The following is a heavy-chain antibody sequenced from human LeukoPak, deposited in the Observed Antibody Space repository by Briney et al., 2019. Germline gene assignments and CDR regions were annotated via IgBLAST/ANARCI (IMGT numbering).Heavy chain of an antibody. J-gene: IGHJ2*01. CDR1: GFTFSSYA. V-gene: IGHV3-23*01. D-gene: IGHD2-2*02. CDR2: ISGSGGST. Sequence: GALRLSCAASGFTFSSYAMSWVRQAPGKGLEWVSAISGSGGSTYYADSVKGRFTISRDNSKNTLYLQMNSLRAEDTAVYYCAKHASHRYCSSTSCYSWYFDLWGRGTLVTVSS. CDR3: AKHASHRYCSSTSCYSWYFDL.